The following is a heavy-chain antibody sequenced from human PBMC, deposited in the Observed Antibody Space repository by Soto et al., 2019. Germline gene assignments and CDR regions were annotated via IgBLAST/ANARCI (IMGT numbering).Heavy chain of an antibody. CDR1: GGSISSGDYY. CDR2: IYYSGST. V-gene: IGHV4-30-4*01. Sequence: SETLSLTCTVSGGSISSGDYYWSWIRQPPGKGLEWIGYIYYSGSTYYNPSLKSRVTISVDTSKNQFSPKLSSVTAADTAVYYCARDGSGYYYWGQGTLVTAPQ. D-gene: IGHD3-3*01. CDR3: ARDGSGYYY. J-gene: IGHJ4*02.